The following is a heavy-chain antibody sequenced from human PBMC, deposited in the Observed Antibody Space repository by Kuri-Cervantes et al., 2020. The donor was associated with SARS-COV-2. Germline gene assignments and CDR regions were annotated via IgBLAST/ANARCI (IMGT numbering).Heavy chain of an antibody. J-gene: IGHJ6*03. D-gene: IGHD5-18*01. CDR2: ISAYNGNT. Sequence: ASVKVSCKASGYTFTSYGISWVRQAPGQGLEWMGWISAYNGNTNYAQKFQGRVTMTRDTSISTAYMELSGLRSDDTAVYYCAREAAMATGDYYYYMDVWGKGTTVTVSS. CDR1: GYTFTSYG. CDR3: AREAAMATGDYYYYMDV. V-gene: IGHV1-18*01.